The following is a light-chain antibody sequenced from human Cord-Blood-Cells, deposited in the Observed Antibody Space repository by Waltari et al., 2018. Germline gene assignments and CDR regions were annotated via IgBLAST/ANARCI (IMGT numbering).Light chain of an antibody. CDR2: EVS. J-gene: IGLJ3*02. V-gene: IGLV2-23*02. CDR3: CSYAGSSTQV. Sequence: QSALTQPASVSGSPGQSITISCTGTSSDVGSYNLVSWYQQHPGKAPKLMIYEVSNRPSGVSNRFSGSNSGNTASLTISGLQAEDEADYYCCSYAGSSTQVFGGGTKLTVL. CDR1: SSDVGSYNL.